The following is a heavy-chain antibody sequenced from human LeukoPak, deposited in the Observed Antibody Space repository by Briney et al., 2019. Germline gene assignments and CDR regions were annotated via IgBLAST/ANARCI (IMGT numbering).Heavy chain of an antibody. J-gene: IGHJ6*02. V-gene: IGHV3-21*01. CDR3: ARKYCGGDCSYGLDV. CDR1: GFSFSDYS. CDR2: ISPSSNYI. Sequence: GGSLRLSCSGSGFSFSDYSMTWVRQAPGKGLDWVSAISPSSNYIFYGDSVRGRFTISGDNAQNSLYLQMNSLRAEDTAVYYCARKYCGGDCSYGLDVWGQGTTVTVSS. D-gene: IGHD2-21*01.